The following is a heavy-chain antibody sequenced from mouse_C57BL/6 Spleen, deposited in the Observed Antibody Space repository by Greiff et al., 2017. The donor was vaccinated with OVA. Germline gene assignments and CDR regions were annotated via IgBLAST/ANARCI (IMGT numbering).Heavy chain of an antibody. CDR1: GYTFTSYW. D-gene: IGHD2-4*01. Sequence: VQLQQPGAELVKPGASVKMSCKASGYTFTSYWITWVKQRPGQGLEWIGDIYPGSGSTNYNEKFKSKATLTVDTSSSTAYMQLSSLTSEDSAVYYCARFYDYGGYAMDYWGQGTSVTVSS. CDR3: ARFYDYGGYAMDY. CDR2: IYPGSGST. J-gene: IGHJ4*01. V-gene: IGHV1-55*01.